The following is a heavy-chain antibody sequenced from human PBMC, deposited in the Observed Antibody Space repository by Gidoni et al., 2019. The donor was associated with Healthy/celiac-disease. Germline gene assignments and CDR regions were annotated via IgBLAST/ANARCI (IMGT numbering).Heavy chain of an antibody. CDR1: GFTFSSYA. Sequence: EVQLLASGGGLVQPGGSLRLSCAASGFTFSSYAMSWVPQAPGKGLEWVSAISGSGGSTYYADSVKGRFTISRDNSKNTLYLQMNSLRAEDTAVYYCAKDHGFPGGYYYYGMDVWGQGTTVTVSS. V-gene: IGHV3-23*01. CDR3: AKDHGFPGGYYYYGMDV. D-gene: IGHD3-16*01. CDR2: ISGSGGST. J-gene: IGHJ6*02.